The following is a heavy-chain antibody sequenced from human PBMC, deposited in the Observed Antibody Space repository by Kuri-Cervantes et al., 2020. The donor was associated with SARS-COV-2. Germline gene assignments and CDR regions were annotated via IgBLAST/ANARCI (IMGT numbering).Heavy chain of an antibody. CDR1: GFTFSSYS. CDR3: ARDLHYDILIGYYNL. Sequence: GESLKISCAASGFTFSSYSMNWVRQAPGKGLEWVSSISSSSSYIYYADSVKGRFTISRDNAKNSLYLQMNSLRAEDTAVYYCARDLHYDILIGYYNLWGQGTLVTVSS. D-gene: IGHD3-9*01. J-gene: IGHJ4*02. V-gene: IGHV3-21*01. CDR2: ISSSSSYI.